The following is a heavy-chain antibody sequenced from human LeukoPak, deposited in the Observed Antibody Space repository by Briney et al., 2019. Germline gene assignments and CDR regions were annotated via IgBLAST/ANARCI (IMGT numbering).Heavy chain of an antibody. J-gene: IGHJ4*02. CDR3: ARGPRNFDY. D-gene: IGHD1-14*01. V-gene: IGHV4-39*01. Sequence: PSETLSLTCTVSGGSVSNSSYHWGWIRQPPGKGLEWIGSIYYSGSTYYNPSLKSRLIISVDTSKNQFSLKLSSVTAADTAVYYCARGPRNFDYWGQGTLVTVSS. CDR2: IYYSGST. CDR1: GGSVSNSSYH.